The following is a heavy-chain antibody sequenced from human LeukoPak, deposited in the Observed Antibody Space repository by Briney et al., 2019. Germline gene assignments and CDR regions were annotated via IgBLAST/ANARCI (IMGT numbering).Heavy chain of an antibody. CDR2: ISSRSTYI. V-gene: IGHV3-11*06. CDR3: AKEKAIGTINYGLDV. J-gene: IGHJ6*02. D-gene: IGHD1-1*01. Sequence: GGSLRLACTASGFSFSDYYMSWIRQAPGKGLEWISYISSRSTYISDADSVKGRFTISRDNAKNLLFLQMNSLRGEDTAVYYCAKEKAIGTINYGLDVWGQGTTVTVSS. CDR1: GFSFSDYY.